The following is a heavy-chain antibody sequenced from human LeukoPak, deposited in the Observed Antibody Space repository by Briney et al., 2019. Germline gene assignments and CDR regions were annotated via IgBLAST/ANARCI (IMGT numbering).Heavy chain of an antibody. D-gene: IGHD3-9*01. CDR3: ARGGPLYYDILTGYSPLDY. CDR1: GFTFSSYA. J-gene: IGHJ4*02. CDR2: ISSNGGST. V-gene: IGHV3-64*01. Sequence: GGSLRLSCAASGFTFSSYAMHWVRQAPGKGLEHVSAISSNGGSTYYANSVKGRFTISRDNSKNTLYLQMGSLRAEDMAVYYCARGGPLYYDILTGYSPLDYWGQGTLVTVSS.